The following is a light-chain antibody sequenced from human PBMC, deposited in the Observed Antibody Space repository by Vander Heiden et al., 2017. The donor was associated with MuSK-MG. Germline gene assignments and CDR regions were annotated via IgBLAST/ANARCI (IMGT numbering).Light chain of an antibody. Sequence: DSQMTQSPSTLSASVGDRVTITCRASQSISTWLAWYQQKPGKAPKVLIYDATKWESGVPERFSGSRSGTEFTLTISSLQPDDFATYYCQQDNRGSTFGQGTKVEMK. CDR2: DAT. J-gene: IGKJ1*01. CDR1: QSISTW. CDR3: QQDNRGST. V-gene: IGKV1-5*01.